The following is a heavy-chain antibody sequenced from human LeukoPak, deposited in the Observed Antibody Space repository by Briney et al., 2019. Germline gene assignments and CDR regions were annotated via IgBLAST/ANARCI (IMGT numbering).Heavy chain of an antibody. CDR1: GGSISSYY. V-gene: IGHV4-59*01. CDR2: IYYSGST. Sequence: SETLSLTCTVSGGSISSYYWSWVRQPPGKGLEWIGYIYYSGSTNYNPSLKSRVTISVDTSKNQFSLKLSSVTAADTAVYYCARDRYYGSGSSYGMDVWGQGTTVTVSS. J-gene: IGHJ6*02. D-gene: IGHD3-10*01. CDR3: ARDRYYGSGSSYGMDV.